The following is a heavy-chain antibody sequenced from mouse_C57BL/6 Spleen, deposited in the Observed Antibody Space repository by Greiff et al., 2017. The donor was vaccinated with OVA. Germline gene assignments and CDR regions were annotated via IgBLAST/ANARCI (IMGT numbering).Heavy chain of an antibody. Sequence: DVQLQESGPGLVKPSQSLSLTCSVTGYSITSGYYWNWIRQFPGNKLEWMGYISYDGSNNYNPSLKNRISITRDTSKNQFFLKLNSVTTEDTATYYCARDRGSRDYAMDYWGQGTSVTVSS. V-gene: IGHV3-6*01. J-gene: IGHJ4*01. CDR2: ISYDGSN. CDR3: ARDRGSRDYAMDY. D-gene: IGHD3-3*01. CDR1: GYSITSGYY.